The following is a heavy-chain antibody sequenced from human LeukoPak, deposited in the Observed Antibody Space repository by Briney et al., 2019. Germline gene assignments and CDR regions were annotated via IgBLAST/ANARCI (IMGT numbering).Heavy chain of an antibody. J-gene: IGHJ4*02. CDR2: TYYRSEWHN. CDR1: GDSVSSNSAA. V-gene: IGHV6-1*01. CDR3: ARDLAGFGGYSYGMVDY. D-gene: IGHD5-18*01. Sequence: SQTLSLTCAISGDSVSSNSAAWNWIRQSPSRGLEWLGRTYYRSEWHNDYAVSVKSRIIISLDTSKNQFSLQLKSVTPEDTAVYYCARDLAGFGGYSYGMVDYWGQGTLVTVSS.